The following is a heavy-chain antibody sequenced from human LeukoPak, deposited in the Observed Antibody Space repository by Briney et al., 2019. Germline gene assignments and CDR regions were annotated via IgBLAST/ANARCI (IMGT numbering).Heavy chain of an antibody. V-gene: IGHV1-18*01. J-gene: IGHJ3*02. CDR2: ISAYNGNT. CDR3: ARDFSLSITMIVVVMPDAFDI. CDR1: GYTFTSYG. D-gene: IGHD3-22*01. Sequence: ASVKVSCKASGYTFTSYGISWVRQAPGLGLEWMGWISAYNGNTNYAQKLQGRVTMTTDTSTSTAYMELRSLRSDDTAVYYCARDFSLSITMIVVVMPDAFDIWGQGTMVTVSS.